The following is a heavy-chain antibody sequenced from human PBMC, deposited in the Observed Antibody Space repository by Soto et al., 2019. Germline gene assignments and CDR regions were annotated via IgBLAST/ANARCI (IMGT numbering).Heavy chain of an antibody. CDR3: AKAGGIAVPGSHLDQ. D-gene: IGHD6-19*01. CDR2: ITGTGGST. Sequence: GGSLRLSCAASGFTFSIYAMNWVRQAPGKGLEWVSAITGTGGSTNYADSVEGRFTISRDNSRNTLYLQMSSLRAEDTAVYYCAKAGGIAVPGSHLDQWGQGILVTVSS. V-gene: IGHV3-23*01. CDR1: GFTFSIYA. J-gene: IGHJ4*02.